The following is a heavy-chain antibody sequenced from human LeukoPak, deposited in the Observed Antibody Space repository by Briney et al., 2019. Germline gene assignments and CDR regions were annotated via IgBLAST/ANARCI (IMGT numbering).Heavy chain of an antibody. CDR1: GGSFSGYY. D-gene: IGHD3-10*01. CDR3: ARGHTRISMLRGSRSAFYFDY. Sequence: PSETLFLTCTVYGGSFSGYYWSWIRQPPGKGLEWIGEINHTGSTNYNQSLKSRVTISLDTSKNQFSLKLTSVTAADTAVYHCARGHTRISMLRGSRSAFYFDYWGQGTLVTVSS. V-gene: IGHV4-34*01. J-gene: IGHJ4*02. CDR2: INHTGST.